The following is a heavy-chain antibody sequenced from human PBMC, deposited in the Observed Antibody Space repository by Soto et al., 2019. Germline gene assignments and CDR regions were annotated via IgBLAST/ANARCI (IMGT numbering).Heavy chain of an antibody. J-gene: IGHJ6*02. Sequence: PGESLKISCKGSGYSFTSYWIGWVRQMPGKGLEWMGIIYPGDSDTRYSPSFQGQVTISADKSISTAYLQWSSLKASDTAMYYCARTHYYGSGSYYIQIPYYYYGMDVWGQGTTVTVSS. D-gene: IGHD3-10*01. CDR2: IYPGDSDT. CDR3: ARTHYYGSGSYYIQIPYYYYGMDV. CDR1: GYSFTSYW. V-gene: IGHV5-51*01.